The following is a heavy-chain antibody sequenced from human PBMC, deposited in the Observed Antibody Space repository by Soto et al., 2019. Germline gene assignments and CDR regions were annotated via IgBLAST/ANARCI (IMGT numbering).Heavy chain of an antibody. V-gene: IGHV4-59*11. CDR3: ARPARLVDV. Sequence: SETLSLTCTVSGDSITKHYWSWIRQPPGKGLEYIGYIFYTGDINYNPSLKSRVTISIDASKNQFSLKLASVTAADTAIYYCARPARLVDVWGQGTMVTVSS. CDR2: IFYTGDI. CDR1: GDSITKHY. J-gene: IGHJ3*01.